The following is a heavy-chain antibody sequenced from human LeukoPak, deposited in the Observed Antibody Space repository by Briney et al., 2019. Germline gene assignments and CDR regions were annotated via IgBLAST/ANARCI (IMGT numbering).Heavy chain of an antibody. J-gene: IGHJ4*02. CDR1: GSTFSSYW. CDR2: IKQDGSEK. D-gene: IGHD3-9*01. CDR3: ARVPRYFDWSYYNDY. V-gene: IGHV3-7*03. Sequence: GGSLRLSCAASGSTFSSYWMSWVRQAPGKGLEWVANIKQDGSEKYYVDSVKGRFTISRDNAKNSLYLQMNSLRAEDTAVYYCARVPRYFDWSYYNDYWGQGTLVTVSS.